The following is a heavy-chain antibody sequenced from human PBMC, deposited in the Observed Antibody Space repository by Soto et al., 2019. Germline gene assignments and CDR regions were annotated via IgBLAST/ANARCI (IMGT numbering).Heavy chain of an antibody. Sequence: PSETLSLTCTVSGGSISSSSYYWGWIRQPPGKGLEWIGSIYYSGSTYYNPSLKSRVTISVDTSKNQFSLKLSSVTAADTAVYYCARQGGNYDILTGYRAWGQGTLVTVS. CDR3: ARQGGNYDILTGYRA. V-gene: IGHV4-39*01. D-gene: IGHD3-9*01. CDR1: GGSISSSSYY. CDR2: IYYSGST. J-gene: IGHJ4*02.